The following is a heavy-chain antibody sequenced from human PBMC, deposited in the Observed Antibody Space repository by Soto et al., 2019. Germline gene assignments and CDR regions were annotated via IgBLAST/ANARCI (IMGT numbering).Heavy chain of an antibody. D-gene: IGHD5-12*01. V-gene: IGHV4-4*07. CDR1: AGSISTYS. Sequence: SETLSLTCTVSAGSISTYSWSLIRQPAGQGLEWIGRMYSDGSTTYNPSLKSRVTMSVDTSGSQFSLRLDSVTAAGTAVYYFAREARGGYSGSFDYWGQGTLVTV. CDR2: MYSDGST. J-gene: IGHJ4*02. CDR3: AREARGGYSGSFDY.